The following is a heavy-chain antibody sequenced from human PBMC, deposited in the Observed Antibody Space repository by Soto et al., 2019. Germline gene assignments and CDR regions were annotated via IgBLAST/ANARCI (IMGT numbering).Heavy chain of an antibody. J-gene: IGHJ3*01. D-gene: IGHD3-9*01. Sequence: QLQLQESGPGLVKPAETLSLKCAVSGGSVSSGNYFWGWIRQPPGKGLEWIGNIYYNGETYYSPSLMSRVIMFVNTAQKQFSLRLTSGTTADTAVYYCATRLFDICNQVHAFDFWGQGTLVTVSS. V-gene: IGHV4-39*01. CDR1: GGSVSSGNYF. CDR3: ATRLFDICNQVHAFDF. CDR2: IYYNGET.